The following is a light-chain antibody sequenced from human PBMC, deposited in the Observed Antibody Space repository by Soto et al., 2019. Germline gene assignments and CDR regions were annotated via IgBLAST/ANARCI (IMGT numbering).Light chain of an antibody. Sequence: EIVMTQSPATLSVSPGERATLSCRASQSVSSNLAWYQQKPGQTPKLLIYVPSTRATGIPARFSGSGSGTEFTLTIRSLQSEDFAVSYCQQYNVWPLPFGGGTKVEFK. CDR1: QSVSSN. CDR2: VPS. V-gene: IGKV3-15*01. CDR3: QQYNVWPLP. J-gene: IGKJ4*01.